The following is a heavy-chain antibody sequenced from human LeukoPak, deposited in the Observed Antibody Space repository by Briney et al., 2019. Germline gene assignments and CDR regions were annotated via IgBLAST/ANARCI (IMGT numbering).Heavy chain of an antibody. V-gene: IGHV3-23*01. CDR3: AKAKRQWLVQVDY. J-gene: IGHJ4*02. D-gene: IGHD6-19*01. CDR1: GFTFSSYA. Sequence: SGGSLRLSCAAFGFTFSSYAMSWVRQAPGKGLEWVSAISGSGGSTYYADSVKGRSTISRDNSKNTLYLQMNSLRAEDTAVYYCAKAKRQWLVQVDYWGQGTLVTVSS. CDR2: ISGSGGST.